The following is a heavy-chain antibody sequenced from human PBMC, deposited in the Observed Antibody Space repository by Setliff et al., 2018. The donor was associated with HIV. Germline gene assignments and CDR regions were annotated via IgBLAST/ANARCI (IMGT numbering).Heavy chain of an antibody. CDR1: GFTFSSYW. CDR3: VRDFEYWSGVFVWGYFHF. J-gene: IGHJ4*02. V-gene: IGHV3-30*02. Sequence: GGSLRLSCAASGFTFSSYWMSWVRQAPGKGLEWVAFIRYDENNKYYADSVKGRFTISRDNSKNTLYLQMNSLGPEDTAMYHCVRDFEYWSGVFVWGYFHFWGQGTPVTVSS. CDR2: IRYDENNK. D-gene: IGHD3-3*01.